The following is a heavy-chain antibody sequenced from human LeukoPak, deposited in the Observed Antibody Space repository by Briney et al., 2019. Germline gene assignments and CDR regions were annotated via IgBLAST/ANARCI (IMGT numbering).Heavy chain of an antibody. J-gene: IGHJ3*02. CDR1: GGTFSSYA. V-gene: IGHV1-69*05. Sequence: GASVKVSCKASGGTFSSYAISWVRQAPGQGLEWMGGTIPIFGTANCAQKFQGRVTITTDESTSTAYMELSSLRSEDTAVYYCARVGTSSGYYGVAFDIWGQGTMVTVSS. CDR2: TIPIFGTA. CDR3: ARVGTSSGYYGVAFDI. D-gene: IGHD3-22*01.